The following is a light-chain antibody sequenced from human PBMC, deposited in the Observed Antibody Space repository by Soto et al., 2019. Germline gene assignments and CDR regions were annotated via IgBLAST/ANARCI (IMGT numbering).Light chain of an antibody. Sequence: QSALTQPPSASGSPGQSVTISCTGTSSNVGGYNYVSWYQQHPGKAPKLMISEVSKRPSGVPDRFSGSKSGNTASLTVSGLQAEDEADYYCTSYAGTNYVFGTGTKLTV. CDR3: TSYAGTNYV. V-gene: IGLV2-8*01. J-gene: IGLJ1*01. CDR1: SSNVGGYNY. CDR2: EVS.